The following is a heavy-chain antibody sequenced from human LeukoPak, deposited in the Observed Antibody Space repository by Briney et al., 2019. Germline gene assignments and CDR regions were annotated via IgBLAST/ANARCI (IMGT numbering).Heavy chain of an antibody. CDR2: ISGSGGST. V-gene: IGHV3-23*01. CDR3: AKDRAAVDPPTMVRGVIILGWFDP. Sequence: GGSLRLSCAASGFTFSIYAMSWVRQAPGKGLEWVSAISGSGGSTYYADSVKGRFTISRDNSKNTLYLQMNSLRAEDTAVYYCAKDRAAVDPPTMVRGVIILGWFDPWGQGTLVTVSS. D-gene: IGHD3-10*01. CDR1: GFTFSIYA. J-gene: IGHJ5*02.